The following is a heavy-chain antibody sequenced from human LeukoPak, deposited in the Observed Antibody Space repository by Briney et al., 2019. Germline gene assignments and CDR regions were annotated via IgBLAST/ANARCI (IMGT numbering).Heavy chain of an antibody. CDR1: GYTFTGYY. CDR2: INPNSGGT. D-gene: IGHD1-1*01. CDR3: ARAQLERPGPSEY. V-gene: IGHV1-2*02. Sequence: ASVKVSCKASGYTFTGYYMHWVRQAPGQGLEWMGWINPNSGGTNYAQKFQGRVTMTRDTSISTAYMELSRLRSDDTAVYYCARAQLERPGPSEYWGQGTLVTVSS. J-gene: IGHJ4*02.